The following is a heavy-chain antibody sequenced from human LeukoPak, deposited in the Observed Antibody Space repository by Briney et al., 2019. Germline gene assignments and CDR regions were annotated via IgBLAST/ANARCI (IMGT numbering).Heavy chain of an antibody. J-gene: IGHJ6*04. D-gene: IGHD3-10*02. CDR2: ISSSGSTI. V-gene: IGHV3-48*04. CDR3: AELGITMIGGV. CDR1: GFTFSSYS. Sequence: GGSLRLSCAVSGFTFSSYSMTWVRQAPGKGLEWVSYISSSGSTIYYADSVKGRFTISRDNAKNSLYLQMNSLRAEDTAVYYCAELGITMIGGVWGKGTTVTISS.